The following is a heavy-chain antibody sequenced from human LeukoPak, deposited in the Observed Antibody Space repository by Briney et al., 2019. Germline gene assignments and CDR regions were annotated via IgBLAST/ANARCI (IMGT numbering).Heavy chain of an antibody. Sequence: PSETLSLTCAVNGGSFSVYYWSWIRQPPGKGRGWSGEINHSGSTNYNPSLKSRVTISVDTSKNRFSLKLSSVTAADTAVYYCARGLEYYDFWSGWDYWGQGTLVTVSS. V-gene: IGHV4-34*01. CDR3: ARGLEYYDFWSGWDY. CDR1: GGSFSVYY. J-gene: IGHJ4*02. CDR2: INHSGST. D-gene: IGHD3-3*01.